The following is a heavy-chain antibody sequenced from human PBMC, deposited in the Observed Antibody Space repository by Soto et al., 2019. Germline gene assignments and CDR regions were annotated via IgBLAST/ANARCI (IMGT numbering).Heavy chain of an antibody. CDR2: ISAYNGNT. CDR1: GYTFTSYG. J-gene: IGHJ6*02. V-gene: IGHV1-18*04. Sequence: ASVKVSCKASGYTFTSYGISWVRQAPGQGLGWMGWISAYNGNTNYAQKLQGRVTMTTDTSTSTAYMELRSLRSDDTAVYYCARDAGYQLLLVGYYSYGMDVWGQGTTVTVS. D-gene: IGHD2-2*01. CDR3: ARDAGYQLLLVGYYSYGMDV.